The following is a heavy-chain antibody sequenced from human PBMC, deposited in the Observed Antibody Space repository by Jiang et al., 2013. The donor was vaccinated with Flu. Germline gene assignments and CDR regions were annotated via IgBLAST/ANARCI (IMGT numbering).Heavy chain of an antibody. D-gene: IGHD6-19*01. CDR3: ARHPSIAVAGSIDY. Sequence: GAEVKKPGESLRISCKGSGYSFTSYWITWVRQMPGKGLEWMGRIDPSDSYTNYSPSLQGHVTISTDNSISTAYLQWSSLKASDTAMYYCARHPSIAVAGSIDYWGQGTLVTVSS. V-gene: IGHV5-10-1*01. J-gene: IGHJ4*02. CDR1: GYSFTSYW. CDR2: IDPSDSYT.